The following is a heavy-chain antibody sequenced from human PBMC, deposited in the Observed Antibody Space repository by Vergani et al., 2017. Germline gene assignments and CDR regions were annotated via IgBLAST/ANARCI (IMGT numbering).Heavy chain of an antibody. V-gene: IGHV4-59*01. CDR1: GGSISSYY. D-gene: IGHD2-15*01. CDR2: IYYSGST. Sequence: QVQLQESGPGLVKPSETLSLTCTVSGGSISSYYWSWIRQPPGXGLEWIGYIYYSGSTNYNPSLKSRVTISVDTSKNQFSLKLSSVTAADTAVYYCARVHCSGGSCYSEGVDAFDIWGQGTMVTVSS. CDR3: ARVHCSGGSCYSEGVDAFDI. J-gene: IGHJ3*02.